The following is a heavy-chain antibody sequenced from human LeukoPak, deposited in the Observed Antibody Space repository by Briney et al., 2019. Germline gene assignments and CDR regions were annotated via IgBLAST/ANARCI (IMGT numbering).Heavy chain of an antibody. D-gene: IGHD3-10*01. V-gene: IGHV3-43*01. CDR3: AKDPYGSGSYYFDY. CDR1: GFTFDDYT. Sequence: GGSLRLSCAASGFTFDDYTMHWVRQAPGKGLEWVSLISWDGEGTSYADSVKGRFTISRDNNKDSLYLQMNSLRTEDTALYYCAKDPYGSGSYYFDYWGQGTLVTVSS. J-gene: IGHJ4*02. CDR2: ISWDGEGT.